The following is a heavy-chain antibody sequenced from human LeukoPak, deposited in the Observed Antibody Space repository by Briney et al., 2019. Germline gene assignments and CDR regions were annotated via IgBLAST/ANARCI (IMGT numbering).Heavy chain of an antibody. CDR3: ARAYCGGDCSSRGFGY. D-gene: IGHD2-21*02. CDR2: FIPILGIA. J-gene: IGHJ4*02. Sequence: EASVKVSCKASGGTFSSYAISWVRQAPGQGLEWMGRFIPILGIANYAQKFQGRVTITADKSTSTAYMELSSLRSEDTAVYYCARAYCGGDCSSRGFGYWGQGTLVTVSS. CDR1: GGTFSSYA. V-gene: IGHV1-69*04.